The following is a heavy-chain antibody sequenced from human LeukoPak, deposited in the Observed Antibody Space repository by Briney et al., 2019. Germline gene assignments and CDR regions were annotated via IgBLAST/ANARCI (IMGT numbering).Heavy chain of an antibody. CDR1: GGTFSSYT. Sequence: ASVKVSCKASGGTFSSYTISWVRQAPGQGLEWMGRIIPILGIANYAQKFQGRVTITADKSTSTAYMELSSLRSEGTAVYYGASCFWSGYKSSYYYGMDVWGQGTTVTVSS. CDR3: ASCFWSGYKSSYYYGMDV. CDR2: IIPILGIA. V-gene: IGHV1-69*02. D-gene: IGHD3-3*01. J-gene: IGHJ6*02.